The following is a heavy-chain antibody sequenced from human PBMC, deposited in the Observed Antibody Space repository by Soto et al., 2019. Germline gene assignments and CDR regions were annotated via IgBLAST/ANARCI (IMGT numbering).Heavy chain of an antibody. V-gene: IGHV3-21*01. J-gene: IGHJ6*02. CDR2: ISSSSSYI. CDR1: GFTFSSYS. D-gene: IGHD3-22*01. CDR3: ARENYYDSSGYMGDGMDV. Sequence: EVQLVESGGGLVKPGGSLRLSCAASGFTFSSYSMNWVRQAPGKGLEWVSSISSSSSYIYYADSVKGRFTISRDNAKNSLYLQMYSLRAEDTAVYYCARENYYDSSGYMGDGMDVWGQGTTVTVSS.